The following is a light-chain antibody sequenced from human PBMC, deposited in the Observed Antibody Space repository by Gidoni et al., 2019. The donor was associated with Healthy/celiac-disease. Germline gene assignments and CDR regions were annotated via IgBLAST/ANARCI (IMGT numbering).Light chain of an antibody. CDR2: QDS. CDR1: KVGDKY. V-gene: IGLV3-1*01. Sequence: SYELTQPPSVSVSPGQTASITCSGDKVGDKYACWYQQKPGQSPVLVIYQDSKRPSGVPERFSGSNPGNTATLTISGTQAMDEADYYCQAWDSSTLYVFGTGTKVTVL. J-gene: IGLJ1*01. CDR3: QAWDSSTLYV.